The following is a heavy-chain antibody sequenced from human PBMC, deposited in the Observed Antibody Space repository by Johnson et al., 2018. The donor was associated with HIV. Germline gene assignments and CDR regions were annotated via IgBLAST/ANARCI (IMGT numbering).Heavy chain of an antibody. J-gene: IGHJ3*02. V-gene: IGHV3-73*01. CDR2: IRSKANSYAT. Sequence: VQLVESGGGLVKPGGSLRLSCAASGFTFSGSAMHWVRQASGKGLEWVGRIRSKANSYATAYAASVKGRFTISRDDSKNMLYLEVNSLRAEDTAVYYCAKESGYCSSSSCYGDAFDIWGQGTMVTVSS. D-gene: IGHD2-2*01. CDR3: AKESGYCSSSSCYGDAFDI. CDR1: GFTFSGSA.